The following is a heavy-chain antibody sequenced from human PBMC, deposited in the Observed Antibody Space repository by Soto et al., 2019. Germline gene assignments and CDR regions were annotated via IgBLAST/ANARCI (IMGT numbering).Heavy chain of an antibody. CDR1: GFTFSSYA. CDR2: ISGSGGST. CDR3: AKDRPMGFYDFWSGLEPAYYYYYMDV. V-gene: IGHV3-23*01. J-gene: IGHJ6*03. Sequence: GGSLRLSCAASGFTFSSYAMSWVRQAPGKGLEWVSAISGSGGSTYYADSVKGRFTISRDNSKNTLYLQMNSLRAEDTAVYYCAKDRPMGFYDFWSGLEPAYYYYYMDVWGKGTTVTVSS. D-gene: IGHD3-3*01.